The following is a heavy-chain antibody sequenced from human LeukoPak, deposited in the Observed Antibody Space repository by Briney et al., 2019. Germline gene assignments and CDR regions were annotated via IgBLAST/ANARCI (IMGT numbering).Heavy chain of an antibody. V-gene: IGHV3-23*01. CDR2: VSGSGDRT. J-gene: IGHJ4*02. CDR1: GFTFSSYS. Sequence: QAGGSLRLSCAASGFTFSSYSMNWVRQAPGKGLEWISAVSGSGDRTYYAGSVKGRFTISRDNSKNIVYLRMNSLRAEDTAVYFCANSRGYGSGNLWGQGTLVTVSS. D-gene: IGHD3-10*01. CDR3: ANSRGYGSGNL.